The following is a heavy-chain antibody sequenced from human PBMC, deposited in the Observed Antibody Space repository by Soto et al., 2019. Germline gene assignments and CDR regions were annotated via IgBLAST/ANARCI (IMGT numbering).Heavy chain of an antibody. V-gene: IGHV1-24*01. J-gene: IGHJ3*02. Sequence: GASVKVSCKVSGYTLTELSMHWVRQAPGKGLEWMGGFVPEDGETIYAQKFQGRVTMTEDTSTDTAYMELSSLRSEDTAVYYCATAGYYDSSGPPGAFDIWGQGTMVTVSS. CDR3: ATAGYYDSSGPPGAFDI. D-gene: IGHD3-22*01. CDR2: FVPEDGET. CDR1: GYTLTELS.